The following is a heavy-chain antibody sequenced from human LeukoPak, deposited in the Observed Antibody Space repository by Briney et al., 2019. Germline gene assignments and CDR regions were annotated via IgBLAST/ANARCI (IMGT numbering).Heavy chain of an antibody. CDR2: ISSSGSTI. J-gene: IGHJ4*02. CDR3: ARFSSSWYAFFFDY. Sequence: GGSLRLSCAASGFTFSDYYMSWIRQAPGKGLEWVSYISSSGSTIYYADSVKGRFTISRDNAKNSLYLQMNSLRAEDTAVYYCARFSSSWYAFFFDYWGQGTLVTVSS. CDR1: GFTFSDYY. D-gene: IGHD6-13*01. V-gene: IGHV3-11*01.